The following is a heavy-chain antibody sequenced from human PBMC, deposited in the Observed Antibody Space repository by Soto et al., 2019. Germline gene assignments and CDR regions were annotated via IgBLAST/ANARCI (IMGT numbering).Heavy chain of an antibody. V-gene: IGHV1-2*02. J-gene: IGHJ6*02. Sequence: GASVKVSCKASGYTFTGYYMHWVRQAPGQGLEWMGWSNPNSGGKNYAQKFQGRVTMTRDTSISTAYMELSRLRSDDTAVYYCASAEGDYVWGSYRPNIDYYYGMDVWGQGTTVTVSS. CDR2: SNPNSGGK. D-gene: IGHD3-16*02. CDR3: ASAEGDYVWGSYRPNIDYYYGMDV. CDR1: GYTFTGYY.